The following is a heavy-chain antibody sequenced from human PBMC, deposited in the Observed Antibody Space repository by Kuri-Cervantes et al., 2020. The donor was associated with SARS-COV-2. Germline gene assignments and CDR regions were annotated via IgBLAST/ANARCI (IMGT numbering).Heavy chain of an antibody. CDR3: AKDRYYYYGMDV. CDR2: ISSSGSTI. J-gene: IGHJ6*02. CDR1: GFTFSSYE. Sequence: GGSLRLSCAASGFTFSSYEMNWVRQAPGKGLEWVSYISSSGSTIYYADSVKGRFTISRDNAKNSLYLLMNSLRAEDTAVYYCAKDRYYYYGMDVWGQGTTVTVSS. V-gene: IGHV3-48*03.